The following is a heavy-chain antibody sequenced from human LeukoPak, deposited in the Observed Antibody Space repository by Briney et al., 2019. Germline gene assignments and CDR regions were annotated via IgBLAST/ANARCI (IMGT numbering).Heavy chain of an antibody. CDR3: ARDPGYSGYDPFDY. CDR2: ISYDGSNK. Sequence: GRSLRLSCAASGFTFSGYAMHWVRQAPGKGLEWVAVISYDGSNKYYADSVKGRFTISRDNSKNTLYLQMNSLRAEDTAVYYCARDPGYSGYDPFDYWGQGTLVTVSS. V-gene: IGHV3-30-3*01. D-gene: IGHD5-12*01. J-gene: IGHJ4*02. CDR1: GFTFSGYA.